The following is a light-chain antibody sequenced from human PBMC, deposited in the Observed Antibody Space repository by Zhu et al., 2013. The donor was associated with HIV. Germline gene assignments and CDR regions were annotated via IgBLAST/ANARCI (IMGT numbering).Light chain of an antibody. CDR1: SSNIGTNT. V-gene: IGLV1-44*01. J-gene: IGLJ2*01. CDR2: SNT. Sequence: QSVLTQPPSASGTPGQRVTISCSGSSSNIGTNTVNWYQQLPGTAPKLLIYSNTQRPSGVPDRFSGSKSGTSASLAITGLQAEDEANYYCQSYDRSLSVSVVFGGGTKLTVL. CDR3: QSYDRSLSVSVV.